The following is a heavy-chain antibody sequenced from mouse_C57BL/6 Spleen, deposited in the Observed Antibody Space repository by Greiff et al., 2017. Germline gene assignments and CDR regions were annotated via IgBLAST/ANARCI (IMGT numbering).Heavy chain of an antibody. J-gene: IGHJ2*01. Sequence: QVQLQQPGAELVKPGASVTLSCKASGYTFTSYWMQWVKQRPGQGLEWIGEIDPSDSYTNYNQKFKGKATLTVDTSSSTAYMQLSSLTSEDSAVYYCARRGGSSFDYWGQGTTLTVSS. CDR2: IDPSDSYT. D-gene: IGHD6-1*01. CDR1: GYTFTSYW. V-gene: IGHV1-50*01. CDR3: ARRGGSSFDY.